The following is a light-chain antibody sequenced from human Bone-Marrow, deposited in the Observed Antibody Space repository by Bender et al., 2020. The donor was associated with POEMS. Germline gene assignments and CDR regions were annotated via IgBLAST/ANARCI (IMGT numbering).Light chain of an antibody. V-gene: IGLV1-44*01. CDR1: SSNIGSKT. Sequence: QSVLTQPPSASGTPGQRVTISCSGGSSNIGSKTVNWYQQLPGMAPKLLIYSDNQRPSGVPGRFSASKSGTSASLAIDGLRSEDEADYHCATWDDSLRGPVFGGGTKLTVL. CDR2: SDN. CDR3: ATWDDSLRGPV. J-gene: IGLJ3*02.